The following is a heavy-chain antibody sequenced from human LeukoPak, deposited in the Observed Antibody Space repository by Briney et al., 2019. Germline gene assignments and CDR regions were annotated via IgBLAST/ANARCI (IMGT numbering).Heavy chain of an antibody. CDR3: ARGSGSYWGPHFDY. CDR1: GGSISSGGYS. CDR2: IYYSGST. J-gene: IGHJ4*02. D-gene: IGHD1-26*01. Sequence: SQTLSLTCAISGGSISSGGYSWSWIRQPPGTGLEWIGYIYYSGSTNYNPSLKSRVTISVDTSKNQFSLKLSSVTAADTAVYYCARGSGSYWGPHFDYWGQGTLVTLSS. V-gene: IGHV4-30-4*07.